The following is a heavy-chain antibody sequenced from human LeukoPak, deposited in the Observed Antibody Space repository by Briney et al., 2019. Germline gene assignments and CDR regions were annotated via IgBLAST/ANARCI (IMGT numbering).Heavy chain of an antibody. CDR3: AKWGDYDVLTGYYVSDY. V-gene: IGHV3-23*01. D-gene: IGHD3-9*01. CDR2: ITGSGGNT. J-gene: IGHJ4*02. CDR1: GFTFSNYA. Sequence: GGSLRLSCAASGFTFSNYAMSWVRQAPGKGLEWVSAITGSGGNTYYADSVKGRFTISRDNSKNTVFLQMNSLRAEDTAVYYCAKWGDYDVLTGYYVSDYWGQGTLVTVPS.